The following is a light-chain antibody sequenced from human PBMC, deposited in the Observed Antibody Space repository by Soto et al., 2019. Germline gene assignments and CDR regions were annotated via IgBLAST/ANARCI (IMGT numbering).Light chain of an antibody. CDR2: DVN. Sequence: QPVLTQPRSVSGSPGQSVTISCTGTSSDVGGYNYVSWYQQHPGKAPKLMIYDVNKRPSGVPDRFSGSKSGNTASLTITGLQAEDEADYYCCSYAGSPYVFGTGTKLTVL. CDR1: SSDVGGYNY. CDR3: CSYAGSPYV. J-gene: IGLJ1*01. V-gene: IGLV2-11*01.